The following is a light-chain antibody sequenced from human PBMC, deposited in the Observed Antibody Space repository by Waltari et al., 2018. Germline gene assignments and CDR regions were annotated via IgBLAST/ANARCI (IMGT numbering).Light chain of an antibody. V-gene: IGLV4-69*01. Sequence: QLVLTQSPSASASLGASVRLPCTLSSGHSSNVIAWLQQQPQKGPRYLMKVNSDGSHSKGGEIPDRFSGSSSGAERYLTISSLQSEDEADYYCQTGGHGTWVFGGGTRLTVL. CDR3: QTGGHGTWV. J-gene: IGLJ3*02. CDR2: VNSDGSH. CDR1: SGHSSNV.